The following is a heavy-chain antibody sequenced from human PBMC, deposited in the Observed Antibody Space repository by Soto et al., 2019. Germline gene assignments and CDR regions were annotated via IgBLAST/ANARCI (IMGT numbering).Heavy chain of an antibody. J-gene: IGHJ6*02. CDR3: ARDSLTIFGVVIKVPYGMDV. CDR2: IYHSGST. D-gene: IGHD3-3*01. V-gene: IGHV4-38-2*02. CDR1: GGSFSDDASSSDWY. Sequence: SETLSLTCAVYGGSFSDDASSSDWYWNWIRQSPGKGLEWIGSIYHSGSTYYNPSLKSRVTISVDTSKNQFSLKLSSVTAADTAVYYCARDSLTIFGVVIKVPYGMDVWGQGTTVTVSS.